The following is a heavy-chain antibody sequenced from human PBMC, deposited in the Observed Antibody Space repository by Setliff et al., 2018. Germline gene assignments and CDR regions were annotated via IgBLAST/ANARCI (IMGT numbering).Heavy chain of an antibody. V-gene: IGHV1-2*02. J-gene: IGHJ4*02. D-gene: IGHD6-19*01. CDR3: ARGSVEYSRGWYYFDY. CDR2: INPNSGGT. Sequence: ASVKVSCKASGYTFTGYYMHWVRQAPGQGLEWMGWINPNSGGTNPAQKFQGRVTMTRDTSISTAYMELSSLRSEDTAVYYCARGSVEYSRGWYYFDYWAQGTLVTVSS. CDR1: GYTFTGYY.